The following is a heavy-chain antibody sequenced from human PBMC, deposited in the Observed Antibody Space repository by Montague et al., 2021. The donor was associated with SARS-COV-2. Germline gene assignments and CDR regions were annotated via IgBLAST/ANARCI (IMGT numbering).Heavy chain of an antibody. J-gene: IGHJ4*02. CDR2: ISSGSSFI. V-gene: IGHV3-21*01. CDR1: GFTFGTST. D-gene: IGHD1-26*01. CDR3: ARDRYSNASPDY. Sequence: SLRLSCAASGFTFGTSTMIWVRQAPGKGLEWVSSISSGSSFILSADSVKGRFTIPRDNAGNSLYLQMDSLRPEDTAVYFCARDRYSNASPDYWGQGTLVTVSS.